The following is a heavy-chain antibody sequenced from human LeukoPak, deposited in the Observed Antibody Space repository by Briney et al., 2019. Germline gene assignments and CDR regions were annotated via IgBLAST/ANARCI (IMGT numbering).Heavy chain of an antibody. CDR3: ATPMVRGVISDY. D-gene: IGHD3-10*01. V-gene: IGHV3-30*03. CDR1: GFTFSSYG. J-gene: IGHJ4*02. CDR2: ISYDGSNK. Sequence: PGRSLRLTCAASGFTFSSYGMHWVRQAPGKGLEWVAVISYDGSNKYYADSVKGRFTISRDNSKNTLYLQMNSLRAEDTAVYYCATPMVRGVISDYWGQGTLVTVSS.